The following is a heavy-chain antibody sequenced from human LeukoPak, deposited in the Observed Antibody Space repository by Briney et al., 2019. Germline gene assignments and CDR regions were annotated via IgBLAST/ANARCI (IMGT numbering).Heavy chain of an antibody. D-gene: IGHD4-17*01. CDR2: IYYSGST. CDR3: ASGGPVTRFDY. CDR1: GGSISSYY. V-gene: IGHV4-59*01. Sequence: PSETLSLTCTVSGGSISSYYWSWIRQPPGKGLEWIGYIYYSGSTNYNPSLKSRVTISVDTSKNQFSLKLSSVTAADTAVYYCASGGPVTRFDYWGRGTLVTVSS. J-gene: IGHJ4*02.